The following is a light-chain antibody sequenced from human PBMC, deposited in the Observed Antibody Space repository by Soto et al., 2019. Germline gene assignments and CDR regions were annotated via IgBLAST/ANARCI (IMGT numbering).Light chain of an antibody. CDR2: GAS. J-gene: IGKJ1*01. CDR3: QQYGSSPT. Sequence: EIFLTQSPATLSLSPWERASLACRASQRVGIYLACYHQKPCHAPRLLIYGASSRATGIPDRFSGSGSGTDFTLTISRLEPEDFAVYYCQQYGSSPTFGQGTKVDIK. V-gene: IGKV3-20*01. CDR1: QRVGIY.